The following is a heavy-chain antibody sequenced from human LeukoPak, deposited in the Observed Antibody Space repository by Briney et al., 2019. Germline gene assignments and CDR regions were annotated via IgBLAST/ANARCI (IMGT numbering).Heavy chain of an antibody. CDR1: GYTFTGYY. Sequence: ASVKVSCKASGYTFTGYYMHWVRQAPGQGLEWMGWINPNSGGTNYAQKFQGRVTMTRDTSISTAYMELSRLRSDDTAVYYCARGPYRSLEWTKDYYYGMDVWGQGTTDTVSS. V-gene: IGHV1-2*02. J-gene: IGHJ6*02. CDR2: INPNSGGT. CDR3: ARGPYRSLEWTKDYYYGMDV. D-gene: IGHD3-3*01.